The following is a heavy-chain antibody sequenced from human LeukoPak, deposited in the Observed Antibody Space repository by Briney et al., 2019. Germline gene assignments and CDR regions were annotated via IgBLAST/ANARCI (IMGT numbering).Heavy chain of an antibody. CDR1: GFTFGDYA. CDR2: IRSKAYGGTT. V-gene: IGHV3-49*04. CDR3: TRVRGSYYHGSDY. J-gene: IGHJ4*02. Sequence: GGSLRLSCTASGFTFGDYAMSWVRQAPGKGLEWVGFIRSKAYGGTTEYAASVKGRFTISRDDSKSIAYLQVNSLKTEDTAVYYCTRVRGSYYHGSDYWGQGTLVTVSS. D-gene: IGHD1-26*01.